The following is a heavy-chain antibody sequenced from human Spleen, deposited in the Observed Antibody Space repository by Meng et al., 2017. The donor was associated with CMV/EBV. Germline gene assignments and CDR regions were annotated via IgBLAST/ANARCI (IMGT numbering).Heavy chain of an antibody. Sequence: QVQVTQGGAGLLKPSETLSLTCAVYGGSFSGYYWSWIRQPPGKGLEWIGYIYYSGRTYYNPSLKSRVTISVDTSKNQFSLQLTSVTAADTAVYYCARVRGLVTKSFDYWGQGTLVTVSS. V-gene: IGHV4-34*01. J-gene: IGHJ4*02. CDR2: IYYSGRT. CDR3: ARVRGLVTKSFDY. CDR1: GGSFSGYY. D-gene: IGHD2-21*01.